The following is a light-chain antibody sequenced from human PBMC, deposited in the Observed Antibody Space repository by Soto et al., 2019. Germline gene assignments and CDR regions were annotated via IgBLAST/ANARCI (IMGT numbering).Light chain of an antibody. V-gene: IGKV1-39*01. Sequence: IRMTQSPSSLSASVGDRVTITCRASQRVTTYVNWYQQKPGGAPKLLITTSGTLQRGVPSRFSGSGSGTEFTLTITTLQPGDFATYFCQQTYTTPYTFGQGTKLEI. CDR3: QQTYTTPYT. CDR1: QRVTTY. CDR2: TSG. J-gene: IGKJ2*01.